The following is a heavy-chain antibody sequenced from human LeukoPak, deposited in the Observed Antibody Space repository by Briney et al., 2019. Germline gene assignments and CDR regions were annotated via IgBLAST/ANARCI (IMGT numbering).Heavy chain of an antibody. CDR2: ISSSGSTI. V-gene: IGHV3-48*03. CDR3: ARESRRGLSITYYYGMDV. CDR1: GFTSSSYE. Sequence: RGSLRLSCAASGFTSSSYEMNWVREAPGEGLEWVSYISSSGSTIHYADSVKGRFTISRDNAKNSLYLQMNSLRAEDTAVYYCARESRRGLSITYYYGMDVWGKGTTVTVSS. D-gene: IGHD2-21*01. J-gene: IGHJ6*04.